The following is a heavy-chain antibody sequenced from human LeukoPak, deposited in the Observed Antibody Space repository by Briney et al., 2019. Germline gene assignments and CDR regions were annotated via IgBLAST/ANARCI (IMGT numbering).Heavy chain of an antibody. V-gene: IGHV3-33*08. J-gene: IGHJ4*02. D-gene: IGHD3-22*01. CDR2: IWYDGSNK. CDR3: ARGRDYYDSSGLKNFDY. CDR1: GFTFSNYT. Sequence: GGSLRLSCAASGFTFSNYTMLWVRQAPGKGLEWVAVIWYDGSNKYYADSVKGRFTISRDNSKNTLYLQMNSLRAEDTAVYYCARGRDYYDSSGLKNFDYWGQGTLVTVSS.